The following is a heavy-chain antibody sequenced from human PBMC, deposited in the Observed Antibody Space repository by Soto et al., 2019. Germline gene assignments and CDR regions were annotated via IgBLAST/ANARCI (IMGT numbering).Heavy chain of an antibody. CDR1: GYTFASYY. Sequence: GASVKVSCKASGYTFASYYRQWVRQAPGQGLERMGIINPSGGSTSYAQKFQGRVTMTRDTSTSTVYMELSSLRSEDTAVYYCARVVSNPRTNWFDPWGQGTLLTVSS. J-gene: IGHJ5*02. D-gene: IGHD2-21*01. V-gene: IGHV1-46*03. CDR2: INPSGGST. CDR3: ARVVSNPRTNWFDP.